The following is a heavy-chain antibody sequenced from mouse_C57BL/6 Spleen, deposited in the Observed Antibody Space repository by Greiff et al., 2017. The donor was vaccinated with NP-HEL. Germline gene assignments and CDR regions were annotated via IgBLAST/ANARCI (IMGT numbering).Heavy chain of an antibody. J-gene: IGHJ4*01. CDR1: GYTFTSYW. CDR2: IHPNSGST. D-gene: IGHD1-1*01. Sequence: QVQLKQPGAELVKPGASVKLSCKASGYTFTSYWMHWVKQRPGQGLEWIGMIHPNSGSTNYNEKFKSKATLTVDKSSSTAYMQLSSLTSEDSAVYYCANYYGSLYYAMDYWGQGTSVTVSS. V-gene: IGHV1-64*01. CDR3: ANYYGSLYYAMDY.